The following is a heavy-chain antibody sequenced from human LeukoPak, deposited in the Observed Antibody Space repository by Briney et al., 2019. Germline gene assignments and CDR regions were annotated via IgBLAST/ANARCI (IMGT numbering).Heavy chain of an antibody. V-gene: IGHV4-34*01. J-gene: IGHJ4*02. CDR3: ARMGSWYYYKRFDY. CDR2: INHSGST. CDR1: GGSFSGYY. D-gene: IGHD6-13*01. Sequence: SETLSLTCAVYGGSFSGYYWSWIRQPPGKGLEWIGEINHSGSTNYNPSLKSRVTISVDTSKNQFSLKLSSVTAADTAVYYCARMGSWYYYKRFDYWGQGTLVTVSS.